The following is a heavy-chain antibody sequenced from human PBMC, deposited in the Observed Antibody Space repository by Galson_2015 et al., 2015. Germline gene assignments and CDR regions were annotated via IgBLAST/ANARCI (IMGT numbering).Heavy chain of an antibody. V-gene: IGHV1-69*13. CDR2: IIPIFGTA. D-gene: IGHD2-2*01. CDR3: ARDIGKEVADIVVVPAATGFYYYYGMDV. Sequence: SVKVSCKASGGTFSSYAISWVRQAPGQGLEWMGGIIPIFGTANYAQKFQGRVTITADESTSTAYMELSSLRSEDTAVYYCARDIGKEVADIVVVPAATGFYYYYGMDVWGQGTTVTVSS. CDR1: GGTFSSYA. J-gene: IGHJ6*02.